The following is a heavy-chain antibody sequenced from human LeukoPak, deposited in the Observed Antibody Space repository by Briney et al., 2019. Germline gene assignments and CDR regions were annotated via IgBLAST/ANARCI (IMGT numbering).Heavy chain of an antibody. V-gene: IGHV1-8*01. CDR3: ARDSVGATSY. CDR2: MNPNSGNT. J-gene: IGHJ4*02. D-gene: IGHD1-26*01. CDR1: GYTFTTYD. Sequence: ASVKVSCKASGYTFTTYDINWVRQATGQGLEWMGWMNPNSGNTGYAQKFQGRVTMTRNTSMSTAYMELRSLRSDDTAVYYCARDSVGATSYWGQGTLVTVSS.